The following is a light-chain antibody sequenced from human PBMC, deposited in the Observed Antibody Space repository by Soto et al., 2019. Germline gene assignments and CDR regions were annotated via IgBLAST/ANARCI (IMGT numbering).Light chain of an antibody. CDR3: KQYIIYPLT. CDR2: KAS. CDR1: QSISSW. J-gene: IGKJ4*01. V-gene: IGKV1-5*03. Sequence: DIQMTQSPSTLSASVGDRVTITCRASQSISSWLAWYQQKPGKAPNVLIQKASSVESGVPSRFSGSGSGTAFTLTISSLKPDDFATYHCKQYIIYPLTFGVGTKVEIK.